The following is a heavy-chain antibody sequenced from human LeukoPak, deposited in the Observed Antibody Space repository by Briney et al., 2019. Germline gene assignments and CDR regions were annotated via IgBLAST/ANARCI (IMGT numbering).Heavy chain of an antibody. CDR2: IYSSGNT. D-gene: IGHD7-27*01. CDR1: GGSISDFY. V-gene: IGHV4-4*07. J-gene: IGHJ4*02. Sequence: PSETPSLTCSVSGGSISDFYWSWIRQPAGKGLEWIGRIYSSGNTNYNPSLKSRVSMSLDASKNQLSLKLNSVTAADTAVYYCARNSGDYWGQGTLVTVSS. CDR3: ARNSGDY.